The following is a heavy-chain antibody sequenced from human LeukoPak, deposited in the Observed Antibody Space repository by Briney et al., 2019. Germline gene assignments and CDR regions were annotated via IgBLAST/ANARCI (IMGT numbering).Heavy chain of an antibody. D-gene: IGHD6-13*01. J-gene: IGHJ4*02. V-gene: IGHV1-18*01. CDR2: ISANNGKT. CDR3: AKVAGDRLDS. CDR1: GYTFATYG. Sequence: ASVKVSCKASGYTFATYGFCWVRQAPGHGLEWMGWISANNGKTNSAQKFQGRVTMTTDTSTTTAYMELTSLRPDDTAVYYCAKVAGDRLDSWGQGTLVTVSS.